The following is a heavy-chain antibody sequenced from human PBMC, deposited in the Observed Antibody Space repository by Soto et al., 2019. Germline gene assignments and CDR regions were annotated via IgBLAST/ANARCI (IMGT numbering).Heavy chain of an antibody. D-gene: IGHD3-22*01. J-gene: IGHJ3*02. CDR3: ARRGDYYDSRGDAFDT. CDR1: GGSFSDYY. CDR2: INHSGST. V-gene: IGHV4-34*01. Sequence: PSETLSLTCAVYGGSFSDYYWSWIRQPPGKGLEWIGEINHSGSTNYNPSLKSRITISVDTSKNQFSLKLSSVTAADTAVYYCARRGDYYDSRGDAFDTWGQGTMVTVSS.